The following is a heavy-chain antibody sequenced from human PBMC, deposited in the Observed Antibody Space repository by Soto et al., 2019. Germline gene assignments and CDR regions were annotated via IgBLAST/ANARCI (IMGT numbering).Heavy chain of an antibody. CDR3: ASHYFDSSGYPAVFDS. V-gene: IGHV4-61*01. Sequence: PSETLSLTCTVSGGSVSSGIYYWSWIRQPPGKGLEWIGYIYSGVSTEYNPSLKSRVIISVDTSKNQVSLKLTSVTAADTAVFYCASHYFDSSGYPAVFDSWGQGTLVTVSS. CDR1: GGSVSSGIYY. J-gene: IGHJ4*02. D-gene: IGHD3-22*01. CDR2: IYSGVST.